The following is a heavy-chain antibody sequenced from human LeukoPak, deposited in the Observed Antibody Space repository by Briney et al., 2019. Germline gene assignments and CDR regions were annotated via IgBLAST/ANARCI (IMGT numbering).Heavy chain of an antibody. D-gene: IGHD5-12*01. J-gene: IGHJ4*02. CDR1: GFTFSDYY. CDR2: IYGGGNT. Sequence: PGGSLRLSCAASGFTFSDYYMSWIRQAPGKGLEWISVIYGGGNTRYYADSVKGRFTVSRDNAKNTFHLQMQSLKVEDTAIYYCTRGSGFETGDYWGQGTLVTVSS. V-gene: IGHV3-53*01. CDR3: TRGSGFETGDY.